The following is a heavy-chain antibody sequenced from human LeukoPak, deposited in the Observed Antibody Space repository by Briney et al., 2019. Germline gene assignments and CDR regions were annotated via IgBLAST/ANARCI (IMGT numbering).Heavy chain of an antibody. CDR1: GFSFSSYG. CDR2: IRYDGSDK. V-gene: IGHV3-30*02. CDR3: AKDRGDCYDY. D-gene: IGHD2-21*01. Sequence: GGSLRLSCAASGFSFSSYGMHWVRQAPGKGLEWVAFIRYDGSDKFYADSVKGRFTISRDNSKNTLFLQMNSLRAEDTAVYYCAKDRGDCYDYWGQGTLVTVSS. J-gene: IGHJ4*02.